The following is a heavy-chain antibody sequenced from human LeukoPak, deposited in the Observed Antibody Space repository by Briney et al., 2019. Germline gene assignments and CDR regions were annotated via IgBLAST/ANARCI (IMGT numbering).Heavy chain of an antibody. V-gene: IGHV4-39*07. D-gene: IGHD6-19*01. Sequence: SETLSLTCTVAGGSISSSSYYWGWIRQPPGKGLEWIGSIYYSGSTYYNPSLKSRVTISVDMSKNHFSLRLSSVTAADTAMYYCARGTLYSGWSYYFDYWGQGSQVTVSS. CDR2: IYYSGST. J-gene: IGHJ4*02. CDR3: ARGTLYSGWSYYFDY. CDR1: GGSISSSSYY.